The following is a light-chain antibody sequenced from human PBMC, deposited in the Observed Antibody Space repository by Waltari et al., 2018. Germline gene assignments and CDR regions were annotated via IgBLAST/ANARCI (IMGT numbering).Light chain of an antibody. CDR1: QRISSS. V-gene: IGKV3-15*01. J-gene: IGKJ1*01. CDR3: QQYNNWPPGT. CDR2: GAA. Sequence: EIVLTQSPATLSVSPGERATLSCRASQRISSSLAWYQQKPGQAPSLLSYGAATRATGVPCRFSGSGSGTEFTLTITSLHSEDFAVYYCQQYNNWPPGTFGQGTKVEIK.